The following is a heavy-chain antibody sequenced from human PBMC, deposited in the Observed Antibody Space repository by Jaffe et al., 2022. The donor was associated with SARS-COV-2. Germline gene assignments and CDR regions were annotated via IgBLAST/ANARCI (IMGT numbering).Heavy chain of an antibody. V-gene: IGHV3-7*03. Sequence: EVQLVESGGGLVQPGGSLRLSCAASGFTFSSYWMSWVRQAPGKGLEWVANIKQDGSEKYYVDSVKGRFTISRDNAKNSLYLQMNSLRAEDTAVYYCARAKLRYFDWLLSRNYYYGMDVWGQGTTVTVSS. CDR3: ARAKLRYFDWLLSRNYYYGMDV. CDR1: GFTFSSYW. D-gene: IGHD3-9*01. J-gene: IGHJ6*02. CDR2: IKQDGSEK.